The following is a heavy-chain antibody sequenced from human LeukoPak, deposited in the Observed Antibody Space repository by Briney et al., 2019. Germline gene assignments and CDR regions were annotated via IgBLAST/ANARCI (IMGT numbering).Heavy chain of an antibody. CDR3: ARVNGHYDYFDY. Sequence: SETLSLTCTVSGGSISSYYWSWIRLPPGKALEWIGNIYNSGNTKYNPSLKSRVTTSVDTSKNQFSLKLSSVTAADTAVYYCARVNGHYDYFDYWGQGTLVTVSS. J-gene: IGHJ4*02. V-gene: IGHV4-4*08. CDR1: GGSISSYY. D-gene: IGHD4-17*01. CDR2: IYNSGNT.